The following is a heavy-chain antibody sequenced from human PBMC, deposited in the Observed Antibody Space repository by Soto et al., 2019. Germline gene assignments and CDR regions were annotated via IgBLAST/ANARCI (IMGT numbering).Heavy chain of an antibody. J-gene: IGHJ6*02. V-gene: IGHV1-69*13. CDR3: ASHSGSYYYYYGMDV. CDR1: GGTFSSYA. CDR2: IIPIFGTA. D-gene: IGHD1-26*01. Sequence: GASVKVSCKASGGTFSSYAISWVRQAPGQGLEWMGGIIPIFGTANYAQKFQGRVTITADESTGTAYMELSSLRSEDTAVYYCASHSGSYYYYYGMDVWGQGTTVTVSS.